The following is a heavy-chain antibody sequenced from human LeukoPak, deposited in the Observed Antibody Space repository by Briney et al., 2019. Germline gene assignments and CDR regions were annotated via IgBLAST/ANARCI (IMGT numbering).Heavy chain of an antibody. Sequence: PGGSLRLSCAASGFTVSSNYMSWVRQAPGKGLEWVSVIYSGGSTYYADSVKGRFTISRDNSKNTLYLQMNSLRAEDTAVYYCARDSGVRYFDYRGQGTLVTVSS. CDR1: GFTVSSNY. CDR2: IYSGGST. J-gene: IGHJ4*02. D-gene: IGHD3-10*01. CDR3: ARDSGVRYFDY. V-gene: IGHV3-53*01.